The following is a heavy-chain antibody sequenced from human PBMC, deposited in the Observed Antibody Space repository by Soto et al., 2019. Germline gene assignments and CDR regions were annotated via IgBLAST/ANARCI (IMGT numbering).Heavy chain of an antibody. D-gene: IGHD3-22*01. CDR1: GGTFSSYA. CDR2: IIPIFGTA. CDR3: AREYDYYDSSGYAQSDNWFDP. Sequence: SVKVSCKASGGTFSSYAISWVRQAPGQGLEWMGGIIPIFGTANYAQKFQGRVTITADESTSTAYMELSSLRSEDTAVYYCAREYDYYDSSGYAQSDNWFDPWGQGTLVTVSS. J-gene: IGHJ5*02. V-gene: IGHV1-69*13.